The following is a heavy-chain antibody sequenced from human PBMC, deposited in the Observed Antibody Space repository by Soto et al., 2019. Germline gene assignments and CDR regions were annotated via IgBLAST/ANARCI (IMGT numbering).Heavy chain of an antibody. CDR3: ARGSTGSAYSWFDS. D-gene: IGHD2-15*01. J-gene: IGHJ5*01. Sequence: QVQLVQSGAEEKKPGASVKVSCKASGYTFSSYAMHWVRLAPGQRIEWMGWINAGNGDTKYSQKLQGRVTITRDTSATTAYMELSSLRSEDTAVYYCARGSTGSAYSWFDSWGQGTLDTVSS. CDR2: INAGNGDT. CDR1: GYTFSSYA. V-gene: IGHV1-3*05.